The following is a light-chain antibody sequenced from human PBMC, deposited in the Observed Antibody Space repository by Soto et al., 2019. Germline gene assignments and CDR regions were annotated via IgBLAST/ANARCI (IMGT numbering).Light chain of an antibody. Sequence: DIQMTQSPPALSASVGDRVTITCRASQNIDTYLNWYHQKPGKAPELLIHDASSLQSGVPSRFSGSGSGTAFALTISSLQPEDFAVYYCQQSYSSHPTFGQGTKVEIK. CDR1: QNIDTY. CDR3: QQSYSSHPT. J-gene: IGKJ1*01. V-gene: IGKV1-39*01. CDR2: DAS.